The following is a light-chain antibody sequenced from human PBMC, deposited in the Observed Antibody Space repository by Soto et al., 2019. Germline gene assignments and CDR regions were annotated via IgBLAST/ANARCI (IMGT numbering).Light chain of an antibody. CDR3: QQYNNWPPFT. J-gene: IGKJ3*01. CDR1: QSVTSSY. CDR2: GAS. V-gene: IGKV3-20*01. Sequence: EIVLTQSPVTLSLSPGERATLSCRASQSVTSSYLAWYQQKPGQAPRLLIYGASNRATGIPDRFSGSGSGTDFTLTISRLEPEDFAVYYCQQYNNWPPFTFGPGTKVDIK.